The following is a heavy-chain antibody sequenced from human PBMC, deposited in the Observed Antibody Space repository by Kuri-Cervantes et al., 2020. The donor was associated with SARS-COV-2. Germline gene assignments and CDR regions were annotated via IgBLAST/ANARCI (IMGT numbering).Heavy chain of an antibody. Sequence: SETLSLTCAFYGESFSGYYWNWIRQSPGKGLEWIGEVNHRGSTNYNPSLKSRVTISVDTFSKQFSLHLSSVTAADTAVYYCARGTAVAGKKGRTHNTFDYWGQGTLVTVSS. V-gene: IGHV4-34*01. D-gene: IGHD6-19*01. CDR1: GESFSGYY. J-gene: IGHJ4*02. CDR2: VNHRGST. CDR3: ARGTAVAGKKGRTHNTFDY.